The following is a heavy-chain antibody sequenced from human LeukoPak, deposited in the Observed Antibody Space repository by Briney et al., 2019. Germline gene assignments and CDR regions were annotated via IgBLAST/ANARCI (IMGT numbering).Heavy chain of an antibody. CDR2: ISSSSSYI. V-gene: IGHV3-21*04. CDR3: ASSGSYRFDY. J-gene: IGHJ4*02. CDR1: GFTFSTYT. D-gene: IGHD1-26*01. Sequence: GGSLRLSCAASGFTFSTYTMNWVRQAPGKGLEWVSFISSSSSYIYYADSVKGRFTISRDNAKNSLYLQMNSLRAEDTAVYYCASSGSYRFDYWGQGTLVTVSS.